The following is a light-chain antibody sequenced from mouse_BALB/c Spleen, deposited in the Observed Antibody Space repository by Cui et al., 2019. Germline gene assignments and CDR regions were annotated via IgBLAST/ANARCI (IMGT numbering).Light chain of an antibody. V-gene: IGKV4-57*01. CDR3: QQRSSYPP. CDR1: SSVSY. J-gene: IGKJ1*01. CDR2: STS. Sequence: QIVLTQSPAIMSASPGEQVPITCSASSSVSYMHWFQQKPGTSPKLWIYSTSILGSGVPARFSGSGSGTSYSLTISRMEAEDAATYYCQQRSSYPPFGGGTKLEIK.